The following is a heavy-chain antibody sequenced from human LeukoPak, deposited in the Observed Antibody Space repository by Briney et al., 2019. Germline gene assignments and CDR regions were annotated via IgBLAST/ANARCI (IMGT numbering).Heavy chain of an antibody. Sequence: PSETLSLTCAVSGYSISSGYYWGWIRQPPGKGLEWIGSIYHSGSTYYNPSLKGRVTISVDTSKNQFSLKLSSVTAADTAVYYCARDDVVRGVITYYYGMDVWGKGTTVTVSS. J-gene: IGHJ6*04. CDR1: GYSISSGYY. V-gene: IGHV4-38-2*02. CDR3: ARDDVVRGVITYYYGMDV. D-gene: IGHD3-10*01. CDR2: IYHSGST.